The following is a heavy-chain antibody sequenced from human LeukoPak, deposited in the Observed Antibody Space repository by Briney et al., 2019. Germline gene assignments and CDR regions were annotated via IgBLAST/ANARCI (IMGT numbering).Heavy chain of an antibody. Sequence: GGSLRLSCAASGFRFSDYYMNWIRQAPGKGLEWISHISSPGTTISYADCVKGRFTVSRDNAKNSLYLEMNSLRADDTAVYSCARGSGPLFYLDYWGQGTLVTVSS. V-gene: IGHV3-11*04. CDR2: ISSPGTTI. D-gene: IGHD2-15*01. CDR3: ARGSGPLFYLDY. J-gene: IGHJ4*02. CDR1: GFRFSDYY.